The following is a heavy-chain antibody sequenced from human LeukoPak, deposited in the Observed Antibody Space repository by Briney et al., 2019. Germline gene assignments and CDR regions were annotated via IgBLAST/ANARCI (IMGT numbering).Heavy chain of an antibody. D-gene: IGHD3-3*01. J-gene: IGHJ5*02. CDR1: GGSFSGYY. V-gene: IGHV4-59*01. CDR2: IYYSGST. CDR3: ARDHRGDFWSGWNWFDP. Sequence: GSLRLSCAVYGGSFSGYYWSWIRQPPGKGLEWIGYIYYSGSTNYNPSLKSRVTISVDTSKNQFSLKLSSVTAADTAVYYCARDHRGDFWSGWNWFDPWGQGTLVTVSS.